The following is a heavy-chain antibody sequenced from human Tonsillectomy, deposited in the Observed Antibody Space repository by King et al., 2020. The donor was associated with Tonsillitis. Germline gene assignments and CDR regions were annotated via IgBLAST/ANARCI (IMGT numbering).Heavy chain of an antibody. CDR2: IYSGGST. CDR3: TRGLPSGIEVAGTTDY. D-gene: IGHD6-19*01. Sequence: VQLVESGGGLVQPGGSLRLSCTASGFTVSSNYMSWVRQAPGKGLEWVSLIYSGGSTYYADSVKGRFTISRDNSKNTLYLQMNSLRAEDTAVYYCTRGLPSGIEVAGTTDYWGQGTLVTVYS. J-gene: IGHJ4*02. V-gene: IGHV3-66*01. CDR1: GFTVSSNY.